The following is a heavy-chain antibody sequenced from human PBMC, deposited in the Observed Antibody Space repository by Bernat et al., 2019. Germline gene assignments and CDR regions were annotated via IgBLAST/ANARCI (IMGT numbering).Heavy chain of an antibody. V-gene: IGHV3-33*01. CDR2: IWYDGSNK. CDR3: ARAGWGGSGPRPYYYYMGV. D-gene: IGHD2-15*01. J-gene: IGHJ6*03. CDR1: GFTFSSYG. Sequence: QVQLVESGGGVVQPGRSLRLSCAASGFTFSSYGMHWVRQAPGKGLEWVAVIWYDGSNKYYADSMKGRFTIPRDNSKNTLYLQMNSLRAEDTAVYYCARAGWGGSGPRPYYYYMGVWGKGSTVTVSS.